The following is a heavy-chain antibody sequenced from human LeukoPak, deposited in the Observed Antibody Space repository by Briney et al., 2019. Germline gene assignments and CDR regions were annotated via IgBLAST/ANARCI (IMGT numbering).Heavy chain of an antibody. CDR3: AKGAGRVDY. CDR2: IKQDGSEK. Sequence: GGSLRLSCAASGFTFSSYWMSWVRQAPGKGLEWVANIKQDGSEKYYVDSVKGRFTISRDNSKNTLYLQMNSLRAEDTAVYYCAKGAGRVDYWGQGTLVTVSS. J-gene: IGHJ4*02. CDR1: GFTFSSYW. V-gene: IGHV3-7*03.